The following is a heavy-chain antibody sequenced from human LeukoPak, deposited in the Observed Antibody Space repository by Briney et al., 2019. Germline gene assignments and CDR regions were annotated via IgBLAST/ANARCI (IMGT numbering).Heavy chain of an antibody. J-gene: IGHJ6*03. V-gene: IGHV1-2*02. D-gene: IGHD3-16*01. CDR2: INPNSGDT. Sequence: ASVKVSCKASGYTFTGYYMHWVRQAPGQRLEWMGWINPNSGDTNYAQNFQGRVTMTRDTSISTAYMELSSLRSEDTAVYYCARAPWGGKHYYYYYYMDVWGKGTTVTVSS. CDR3: ARAPWGGKHYYYYYYMDV. CDR1: GYTFTGYY.